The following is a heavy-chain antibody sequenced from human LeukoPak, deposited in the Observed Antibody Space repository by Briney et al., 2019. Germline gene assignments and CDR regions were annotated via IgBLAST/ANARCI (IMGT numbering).Heavy chain of an antibody. V-gene: IGHV3-53*01. Sequence: GGSLRLSCAASGFTVSSNYMSWVRQAPGKGLEWVSVIYSGDSTYYADSAKGRFTISRDNSKNTLYLQMNSLRAEDTAVYYCARVYYSGSSYVGFDYWGQGTLVTVSS. CDR1: GFTVSSNY. CDR2: IYSGDST. J-gene: IGHJ4*02. D-gene: IGHD1-26*01. CDR3: ARVYYSGSSYVGFDY.